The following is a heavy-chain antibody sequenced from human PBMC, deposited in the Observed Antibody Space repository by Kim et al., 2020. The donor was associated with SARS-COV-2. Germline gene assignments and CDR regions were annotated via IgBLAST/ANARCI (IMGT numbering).Heavy chain of an antibody. CDR1: GHTFTSYG. CDR2: ISAYNGNT. J-gene: IGHJ5*02. V-gene: IGHV1-18*01. D-gene: IGHD3-22*01. CDR3: ARDSPMYYYDSSGYRASYNWFDA. Sequence: ASVKVSCKASGHTFTSYGISWVRQAPGQGLEWMGWISAYNGNTNYAQKLQGRVTMTTDTSTSTAYMELRSLRSDDTAVYYCARDSPMYYYDSSGYRASYNWFDAWGQGTLVTVSS.